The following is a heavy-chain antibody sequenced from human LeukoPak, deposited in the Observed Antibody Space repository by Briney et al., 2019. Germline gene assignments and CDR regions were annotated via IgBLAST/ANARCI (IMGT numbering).Heavy chain of an antibody. J-gene: IGHJ4*02. Sequence: GGSLRLSCAASGFTFDDYAMHWVRQAPGKGLEWVSGISWNSGSIGYADSVKGRFTISRDNAKNSLYLQMNSLRAEDTALYYCAKDLVLRYFEGSLDCWGQGTLVTVSS. CDR1: GFTFDDYA. D-gene: IGHD3-9*01. V-gene: IGHV3-9*01. CDR2: ISWNSGSI. CDR3: AKDLVLRYFEGSLDC.